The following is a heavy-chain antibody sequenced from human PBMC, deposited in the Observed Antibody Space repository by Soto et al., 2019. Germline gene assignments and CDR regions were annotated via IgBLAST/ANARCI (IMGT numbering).Heavy chain of an antibody. V-gene: IGHV4-39*01. CDR3: ARLEGLATISYYFDF. Sequence: PSETLSLTCSVSDDSINSDKYYWGWIRQPPGRGLEWIGSIYYRGNAYYNPSLQTRVTISLDKSKSQFSLKLNSVTAADSAVYFCARLEGLATISYYFDFWGPGALVTVSS. J-gene: IGHJ4*02. CDR2: IYYRGNA. D-gene: IGHD3-9*01. CDR1: DDSINSDKYY.